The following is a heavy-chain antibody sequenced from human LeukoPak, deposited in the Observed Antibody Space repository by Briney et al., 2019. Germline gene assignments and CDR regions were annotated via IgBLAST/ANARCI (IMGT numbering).Heavy chain of an antibody. J-gene: IGHJ3*02. CDR1: SYTFYY. Sequence: ASVKVSCKASSYTFYYMHWVRQAPGQGLEWMGWINPNSGGTNYAQKFRGRVTMTRDTSISTAYMELSRLRSDDTAVYYCARAAGWADDAFDIWGQGTMVTVSS. CDR2: INPNSGGT. D-gene: IGHD6-19*01. V-gene: IGHV1-2*02. CDR3: ARAAGWADDAFDI.